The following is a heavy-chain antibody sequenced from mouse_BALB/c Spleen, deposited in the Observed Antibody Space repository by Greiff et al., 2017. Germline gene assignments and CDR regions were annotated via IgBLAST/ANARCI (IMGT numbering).Heavy chain of an antibody. Sequence: ESGPGLVKPSQSLSLTCSVTGYSFTSGYYWNWIRQFPGNKLEWMGYISYDGSNNYNPSLKNRISITRDTSKNQFFLKLNSVTTEDTATYYCARDRYYAMDYWGQGTSVTVSS. J-gene: IGHJ4*01. CDR3: ARDRYYAMDY. V-gene: IGHV3-6*02. CDR1: GYSFTSGYY. CDR2: ISYDGSN.